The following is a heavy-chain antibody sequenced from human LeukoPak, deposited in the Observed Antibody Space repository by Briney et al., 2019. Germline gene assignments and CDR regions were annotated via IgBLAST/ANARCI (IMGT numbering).Heavy chain of an antibody. Sequence: SVKVSCKASGYTFTSYDINWVRQAPGQGLEWMGRIIPILGIANYAQKFQGRVTITADKSTSTAYMELSSLRSEDTAVYYCARVYCSSTSCYREIDYWGQGTLVTVSS. CDR2: IIPILGIA. CDR3: ARVYCSSTSCYREIDY. D-gene: IGHD2-2*02. CDR1: GYTFTSYD. J-gene: IGHJ4*02. V-gene: IGHV1-69*04.